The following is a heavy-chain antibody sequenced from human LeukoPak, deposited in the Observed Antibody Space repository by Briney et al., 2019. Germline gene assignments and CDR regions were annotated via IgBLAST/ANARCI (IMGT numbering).Heavy chain of an antibody. CDR2: IYPDDSDS. CDR1: GYTFSDFW. V-gene: IGHV5-51*01. D-gene: IGHD3-3*01. Sequence: GESLKISCQASGYTFSDFWIGWVRQRPGKGLEWMGIIYPDDSDSTYSPSFQGQVTISVDKSINTAYLQWSSLKASNTAIYYCARVGSVTNFGVVSYYLDYWGQGTLVTVSS. J-gene: IGHJ4*02. CDR3: ARVGSVTNFGVVSYYLDY.